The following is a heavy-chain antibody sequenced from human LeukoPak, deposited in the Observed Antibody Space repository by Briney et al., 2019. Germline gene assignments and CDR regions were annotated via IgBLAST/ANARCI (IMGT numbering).Heavy chain of an antibody. CDR3: ARLNTYGDWRFDP. CDR1: GFTFSSYS. V-gene: IGHV3-48*01. Sequence: GGPLRLSCAASGFTFSSYSMNWVRQAPGKGLEWVSYISSSSSTIYYADSVKGRFTISRDNAKNSLYLQMNSLRAEDTAVYYCARLNTYGDWRFDPWGQGTLVTVSS. D-gene: IGHD4-17*01. J-gene: IGHJ5*02. CDR2: ISSSSSTI.